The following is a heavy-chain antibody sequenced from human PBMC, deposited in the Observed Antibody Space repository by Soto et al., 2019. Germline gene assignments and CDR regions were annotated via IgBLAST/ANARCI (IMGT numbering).Heavy chain of an antibody. D-gene: IGHD3-10*01. CDR2: IYYSGST. V-gene: IGHV4-31*03. CDR1: GGSISSGGYY. J-gene: IGHJ6*02. Sequence: SETLSLTCTVSGGSISSGGYYWSWIRQHPGKGLEWIGYIYYSGSTYYNPSLKSRVTISVDTSKNQFSLKLSSVTAADTAVYYCAREAYGSGSYYYYYYGMDVWGQGTMVTVSS. CDR3: AREAYGSGSYYYYYYGMDV.